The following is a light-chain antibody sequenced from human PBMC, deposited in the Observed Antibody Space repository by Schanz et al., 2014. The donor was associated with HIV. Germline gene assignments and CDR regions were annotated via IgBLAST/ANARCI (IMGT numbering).Light chain of an antibody. CDR3: QQYGSSPL. Sequence: EIVLTQSPVTLSVSPGERATLSCRASQSVRTNLAWYQQKRGQAPRLLIYGASTRATGIPARFSGSGSGTDFTLTISRLEPEDFAVYYCQQYGSSPLFGQGTKVEIK. CDR1: QSVRTN. CDR2: GAS. J-gene: IGKJ1*01. V-gene: IGKV3-20*01.